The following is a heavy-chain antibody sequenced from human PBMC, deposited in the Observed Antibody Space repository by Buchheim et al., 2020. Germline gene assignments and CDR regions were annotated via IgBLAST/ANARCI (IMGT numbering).Heavy chain of an antibody. J-gene: IGHJ4*02. D-gene: IGHD3/OR15-3a*01. CDR1: GGSISGFY. CDR2: IYSSGST. Sequence: QVQLQESGPGLVKPSETLSLTCTVSGGSISGFYWTWIRLPPGKGLEWIGYIYSSGSTNYTPSLKSRVTISGDAYKNQFTPNLNAVTAADTAVYYCARGDYYFDYWGQGTL. CDR3: ARGDYYFDY. V-gene: IGHV4-59*01.